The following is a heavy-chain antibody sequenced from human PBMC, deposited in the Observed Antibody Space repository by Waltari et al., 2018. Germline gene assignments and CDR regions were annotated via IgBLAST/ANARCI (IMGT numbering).Heavy chain of an antibody. CDR3: ARHDKRHCSSTSCYSGEFDY. Sequence: QVQLQESGPGLVKPSETLSLTCTVSGGSISSYYWSWIRQPPGKGLEWIGYIYYSGSTHSTPSLKSRVTISVDTSKNQFSLKLSSVTAADTAVYYCARHDKRHCSSTSCYSGEFDYWGQGTLVTVSS. V-gene: IGHV4-59*08. J-gene: IGHJ4*02. CDR1: GGSISSYY. CDR2: IYYSGST. D-gene: IGHD2-2*02.